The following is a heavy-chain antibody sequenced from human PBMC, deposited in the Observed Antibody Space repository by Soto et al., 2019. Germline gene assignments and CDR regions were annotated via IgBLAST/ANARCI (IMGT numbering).Heavy chain of an antibody. CDR3: AYEKGLWFGARPAFDP. D-gene: IGHD3-10*01. Sequence: SETLSLTCTVSGGSISSYYWSWIRQPPGKGLEWIGYIYYSGSTNYNPSLKSRVTISVDTSKNQFSLKLSSVTAADAAVYCCAYEKGLWFGARPAFDPWGQGTLVTVSS. CDR1: GGSISSYY. V-gene: IGHV4-59*08. CDR2: IYYSGST. J-gene: IGHJ5*02.